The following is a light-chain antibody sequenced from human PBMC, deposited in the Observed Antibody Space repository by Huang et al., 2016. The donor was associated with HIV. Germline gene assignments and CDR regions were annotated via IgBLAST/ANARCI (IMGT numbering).Light chain of an antibody. CDR2: GAS. J-gene: IGKJ3*01. CDR3: QQYGRSPIFT. V-gene: IGKV3-20*01. Sequence: EIVLTQSPGTLSLSPGERATLSSRASQSVSRSYLAWYQQKPGQDPRRLIYGASCRATGIPDSFSGSGSGTDYTITISRLVPEDFAVYLCQQYGRSPIFTFGPGTKVDIK. CDR1: QSVSRSY.